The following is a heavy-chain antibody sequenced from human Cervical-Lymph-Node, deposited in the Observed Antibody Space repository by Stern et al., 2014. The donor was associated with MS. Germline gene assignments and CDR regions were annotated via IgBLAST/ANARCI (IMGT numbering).Heavy chain of an antibody. J-gene: IGHJ4*02. D-gene: IGHD4-23*01. V-gene: IGHV3-30*18. CDR1: GFSFSDYG. CDR2: ISYDGTHK. CDR3: AKDLGGNAFDY. Sequence: VQLVESGGGVVQPGRSLRLSCAASGFSFSDYGIHWVRQAPGKALEWVAVISYDGTHKNYTDSVKGRGTISRDNSKNTVYLEMNSLRSDDTAVYYCAKDLGGNAFDYWGQGTLVIVSS.